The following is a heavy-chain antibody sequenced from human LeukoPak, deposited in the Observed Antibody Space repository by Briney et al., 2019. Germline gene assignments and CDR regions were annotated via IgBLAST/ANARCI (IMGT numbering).Heavy chain of an antibody. V-gene: IGHV3-7*01. J-gene: IGHJ4*02. CDR2: IKQDGSEK. CDR1: GFTFSSYA. D-gene: IGHD3-22*01. CDR3: ARGRYDSSCYCFDY. Sequence: GGSLRLSCVASGFTFSSYAMSWVRQAPGKGLEWVANIKQDGSEKYYVDSVKGRFTISRDNAKNSLYLQMNSLRAEDTAVYYCARGRYDSSCYCFDYWGQGILVTVSS.